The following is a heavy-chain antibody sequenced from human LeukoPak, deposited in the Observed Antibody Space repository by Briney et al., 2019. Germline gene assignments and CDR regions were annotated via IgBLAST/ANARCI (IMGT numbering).Heavy chain of an antibody. CDR2: ISAGGSR. J-gene: IGHJ4*02. CDR1: GFTFTRFV. D-gene: IGHD6-13*01. CDR3: AKVINIAAAGGFFDY. Sequence: GGSLRLSCVASGFTFTRFVMSWVRQAPGKGPEWVSGISAGGSRYYADSVKGRFTISRDNSKNMVYLQMNSLRAEDTALYYCAKVINIAAAGGFFDYWGRGTLVTVSS. V-gene: IGHV3-23*01.